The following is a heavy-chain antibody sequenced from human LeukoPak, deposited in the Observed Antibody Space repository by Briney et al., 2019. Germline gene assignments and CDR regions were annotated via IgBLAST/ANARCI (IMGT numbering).Heavy chain of an antibody. D-gene: IGHD4-17*01. V-gene: IGHV3-30*02. Sequence: GGSLRLSCAASGFSFGSYGMHWVRQAPGKGLEWVAFIRYDGSNKYYADSVKGRFTISRDNSKNTLYLQMNSLRAEETALYYCAKGMTTGYYFDYWGQGTLVTVSS. J-gene: IGHJ4*02. CDR3: AKGMTTGYYFDY. CDR1: GFSFGSYG. CDR2: IRYDGSNK.